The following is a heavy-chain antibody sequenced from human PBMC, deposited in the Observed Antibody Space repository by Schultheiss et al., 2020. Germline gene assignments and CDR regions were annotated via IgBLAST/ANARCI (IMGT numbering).Heavy chain of an antibody. J-gene: IGHJ6*02. Sequence: GGSLRLSCAASGFTFDVYTMHWVRQGPGKGLEWVSLISWDGFSTYYAVSVQGRFTISRDNPRNSLYLQMNSLRPEDAALYYCAKTPPHYYYGMDVWGQGTTVTVSS. V-gene: IGHV3-43*01. CDR1: GFTFDVYT. CDR2: ISWDGFST. CDR3: AKTPPHYYYGMDV.